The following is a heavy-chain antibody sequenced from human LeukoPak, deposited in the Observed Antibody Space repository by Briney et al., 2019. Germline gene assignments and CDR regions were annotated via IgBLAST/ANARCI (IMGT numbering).Heavy chain of an antibody. J-gene: IGHJ6*02. Sequence: SETLSLTCSTSGGSITTSSYHWAWIRPPPGQGLEWIGEVYYSGTTYYNPSLKSRITISLDTSKNQLSLRLPSVTAADTAVYYCARWGARYFDGDLGMEVWGQGTTVIVSS. D-gene: IGHD3-9*01. V-gene: IGHV4-39*01. CDR1: GGSITTSSYH. CDR2: VYYSGTT. CDR3: ARWGARYFDGDLGMEV.